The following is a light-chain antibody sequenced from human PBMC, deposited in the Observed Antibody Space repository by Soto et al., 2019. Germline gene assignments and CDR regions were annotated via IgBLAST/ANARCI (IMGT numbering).Light chain of an antibody. Sequence: IVMTQSPDSLAVSLGERATINCKSSQSVFSNSNNKNCLAWYQQKPGQAPRLLIYGASSRATGIPDRFSGSGSGTDFTLTIGRLEPEDFAVYYCQQYGSSPRTFGQGTKVDIK. CDR1: QSVFSNSNNKNC. CDR2: GAS. V-gene: IGKV4-1*01. CDR3: QQYGSSPRT. J-gene: IGKJ1*01.